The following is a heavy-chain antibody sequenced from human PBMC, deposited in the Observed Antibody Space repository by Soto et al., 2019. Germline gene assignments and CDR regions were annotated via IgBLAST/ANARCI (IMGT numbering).Heavy chain of an antibody. J-gene: IGHJ1*01. CDR3: ARGRKFYYDNTGPFYFEH. D-gene: IGHD3-22*01. Sequence: SETLSVTCNVSGGSVTSGNSYWRWIRQPPGKEPEWIAYIYYSGIADYNPSLQSRVTISLDTSKNQLSLKLTSATAADTAVSYCARGRKFYYDNTGPFYFEHWGQG. CDR1: GGSVTSGNSY. V-gene: IGHV4-61*01. CDR2: IYYSGIA.